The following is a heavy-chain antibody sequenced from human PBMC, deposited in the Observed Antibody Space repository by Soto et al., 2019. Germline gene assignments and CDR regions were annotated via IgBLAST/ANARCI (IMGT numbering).Heavy chain of an antibody. CDR2: TSYMPRWFT. V-gene: IGHV6-1*01. Sequence: VLLQQSGPGLVKPSQTLSLNCAISGHSVSSNRAAWGWIRLSPSRGLEWLGRTSYMPRWFTDYAVYVKSQITIIPDTYRNQCSLELRSVTTEDTAVYYCARAHSAATNDAFAMWGPGPMVTVSS. D-gene: IGHD3-10*01. J-gene: IGHJ3*02. CDR1: GHSVSSNRAA. CDR3: ARAHSAATNDAFAM.